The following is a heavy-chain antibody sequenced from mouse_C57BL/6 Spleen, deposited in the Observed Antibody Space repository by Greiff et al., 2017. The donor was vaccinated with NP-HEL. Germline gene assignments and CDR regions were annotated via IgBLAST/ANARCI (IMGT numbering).Heavy chain of an antibody. J-gene: IGHJ3*01. CDR2: IRNKANGYTT. CDR3: ASSSYYYDGRAWFAY. CDR1: GFTFTDYY. D-gene: IGHD1-1*01. Sequence: EVQLVESGGGLVQPGGSLSLSCAASGFTFTDYYMSWVRQPPGKALEWLGFIRNKANGYTTEYSASVKGRFTISRDNSQSILYLQMNALIAEDSATYYCASSSYYYDGRAWFAYWGQGTLVTVSA. V-gene: IGHV7-3*01.